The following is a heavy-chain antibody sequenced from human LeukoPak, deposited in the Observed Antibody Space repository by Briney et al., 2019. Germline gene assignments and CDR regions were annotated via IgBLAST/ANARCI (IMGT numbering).Heavy chain of an antibody. CDR2: ISYDGSNK. V-gene: IGHV3-30*18. Sequence: GGSLRLSCAASGFTFSSYDMHWVRQAPGKGLEWVAVISYDGSNKYYADSVKGRFTISRDNSKNTLYLQMNSLRAEDTAVYYCAKELRGVIDYWGQGTLVTVSS. J-gene: IGHJ4*02. CDR3: AKELRGVIDY. CDR1: GFTFSSYD. D-gene: IGHD3-10*01.